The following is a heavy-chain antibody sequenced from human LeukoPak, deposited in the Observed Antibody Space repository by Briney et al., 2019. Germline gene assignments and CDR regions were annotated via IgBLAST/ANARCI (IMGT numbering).Heavy chain of an antibody. CDR3: ARASTYYYDSTWWFDP. CDR2: INPNSGGT. V-gene: IGHV1-2*02. CDR1: GYTFTGYY. Sequence: GASVKVSCKASGYTFTGYYMHWVRQAPGQGLEWMGWINPNSGGTNYAQKFQGRVTMTRDTSISTAYMELSRLRSDDMAVYYCARASTYYYDSTWWFDPWGQGTLVTVSS. D-gene: IGHD3-22*01. J-gene: IGHJ5*02.